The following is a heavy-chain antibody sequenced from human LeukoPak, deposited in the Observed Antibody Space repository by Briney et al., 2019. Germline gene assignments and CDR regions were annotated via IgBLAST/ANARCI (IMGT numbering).Heavy chain of an antibody. CDR1: GYTLTSCG. D-gene: IGHD4-17*01. CDR3: ARGAYGDK. CDR2: ISTQSGNT. V-gene: IGHV1-18*01. J-gene: IGHJ4*02. Sequence: ASVKVSCEASGYTLTSCGINWMRQAPGQGLEWMGWISTQSGNTNYAQKVQGRLTLTTDRSTNTAYMELRSLRSDDTAVYYCARGAYGDKWGQGTMVTVSS.